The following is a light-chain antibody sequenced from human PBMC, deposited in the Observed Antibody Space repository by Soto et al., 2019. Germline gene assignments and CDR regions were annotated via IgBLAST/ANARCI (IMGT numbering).Light chain of an antibody. V-gene: IGKV3D-15*01. CDR2: GAS. J-gene: IGKJ3*01. Sequence: EIVLTQSRGTLSLSPGERSTLSCRSVQSVSSSYLPWYQQKPGQAPRLLIYGASSRATGIPARFSGSGSGTEFTLTISSLQSEDFAVYHCQQYNNWPPFTFGPGTKVDIK. CDR3: QQYNNWPPFT. CDR1: QSVSSSY.